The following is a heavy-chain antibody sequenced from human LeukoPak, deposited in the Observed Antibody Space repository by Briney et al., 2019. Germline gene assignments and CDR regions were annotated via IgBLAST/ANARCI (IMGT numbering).Heavy chain of an antibody. CDR3: ASSSWNYCYYYMDV. CDR2: INHSGST. D-gene: IGHD6-13*01. Sequence: PSETLSLTCAVYGGSFSGYYWSWIRQPPGKGLEWIGEINHSGSTNYNPSLKSRVTISVDTSKNQFSLKLSSATAADTAVYYCASSSWNYCYYYMDVWGKGTTVTISS. V-gene: IGHV4-34*01. J-gene: IGHJ6*03. CDR1: GGSFSGYY.